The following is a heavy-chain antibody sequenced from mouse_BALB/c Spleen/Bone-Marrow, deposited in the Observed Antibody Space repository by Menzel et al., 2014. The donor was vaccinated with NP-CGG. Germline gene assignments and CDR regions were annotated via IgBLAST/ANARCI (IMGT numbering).Heavy chain of an antibody. Sequence: EVHLVESGGGLVQPGGSLKLSCAASGLSFSGYGMSWVRQTPDKRLELVATINSNGGSTYYSDSVKGRFTISRDNAKNTLYLQMSSLKSEDTAMYYCARGYDYDSWFAYWGQGTLVTVSA. CDR3: ARGYDYDSWFAY. CDR1: GLSFSGYG. D-gene: IGHD2-4*01. J-gene: IGHJ3*01. CDR2: INSNGGST. V-gene: IGHV5-6-3*01.